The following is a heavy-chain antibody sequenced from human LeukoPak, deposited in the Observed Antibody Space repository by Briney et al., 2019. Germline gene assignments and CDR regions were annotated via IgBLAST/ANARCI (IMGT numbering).Heavy chain of an antibody. CDR2: ISSGSGTI. V-gene: IGHV3-48*02. D-gene: IGHD2/OR15-2a*01. CDR3: ARNMGDY. CDR1: GFSFNSHS. J-gene: IGHJ4*02. Sequence: GGSLRLSCAASGFSFNSHSMNWVRQAPGQGLEWVSYISSGSGTIYYADSVKGRFTISRDNAKNSLYLQMSSLRDADTAVYYCARNMGDYWGQGTLVTVSS.